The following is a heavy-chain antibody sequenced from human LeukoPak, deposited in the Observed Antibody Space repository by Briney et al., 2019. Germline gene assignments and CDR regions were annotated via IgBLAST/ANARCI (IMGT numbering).Heavy chain of an antibody. CDR1: GGSISSYY. CDR2: IHYSGST. J-gene: IGHJ6*03. Sequence: SETLSLTCTVSGGSISSYYWSWIRQPPGKGLEWIGYIHYSGSTNYNPSLKSRVTISVDTSKNQFSLKLSSVTAADTAVYYCARAEYSSSSSGYYYYYYMDVWGKGTTVTVSS. D-gene: IGHD6-6*01. V-gene: IGHV4-59*01. CDR3: ARAEYSSSSSGYYYYYYMDV.